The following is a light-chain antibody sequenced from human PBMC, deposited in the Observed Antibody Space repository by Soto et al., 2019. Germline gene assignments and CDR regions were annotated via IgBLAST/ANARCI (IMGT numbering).Light chain of an antibody. CDR2: AAS. Sequence: DIQMTQSPSSLSTSVGDRVTITCRASQSISSYLNWYQQKPGTAPKLLIYAASSLQSGVQSRFSGSGSGTDFTLTISSLQPEDFATYYCQQSYSTPNTFGQGTKLEIK. CDR1: QSISSY. V-gene: IGKV1-39*01. J-gene: IGKJ2*01. CDR3: QQSYSTPNT.